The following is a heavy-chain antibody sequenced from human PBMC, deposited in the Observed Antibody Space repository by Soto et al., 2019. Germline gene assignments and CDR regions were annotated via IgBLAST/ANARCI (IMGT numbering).Heavy chain of an antibody. CDR1: GGSISSSSYY. D-gene: IGHD4-17*01. CDR3: ALVPTVTHGLYFDY. J-gene: IGHJ4*02. Sequence: QLQLQESGPGLVKPSETLSLTCTVSGGSISSSSYYWGWIRQPPGKGLEWIGSIYYSGSTYYNPSLKSRATISVVPSKNKFSLKLSSVTAAYTAVYYCALVPTVTHGLYFDYWGQGTLVTVSS. V-gene: IGHV4-39*01. CDR2: IYYSGST.